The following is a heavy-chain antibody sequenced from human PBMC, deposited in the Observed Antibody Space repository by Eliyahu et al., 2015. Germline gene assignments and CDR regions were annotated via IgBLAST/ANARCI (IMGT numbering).Heavy chain of an antibody. CDR1: GFTXGXNW. CDR2: ISFSSSYI. V-gene: IGHV3-21*02. Sequence: EVQLVESGGGLVQSGGSLRLSCAASGFTXGXNWXSWVRQAPGKGLEWVASISFSSSYIYYADSVKGRFTISRDNAKRSLYLQLNSLRDEDTAVYYCARDEICGSTICYATDYWGQGTLVTVSS. D-gene: IGHD2-2*01. J-gene: IGHJ4*02. CDR3: ARDEICGSTICYATDY.